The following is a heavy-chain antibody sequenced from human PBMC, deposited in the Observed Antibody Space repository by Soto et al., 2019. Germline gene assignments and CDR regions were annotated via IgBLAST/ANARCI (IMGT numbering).Heavy chain of an antibody. CDR1: GFTFSSYA. Sequence: PGGSLSLSCTASGFTFSSYAMSWVRQAPGKGLEWVSAISGSGGSTYYADSVKGRFTISRDNSKNTLYLQMNSLRAEDTAVYYCAKDRQLLSWFDPWGQGTLVTVSS. D-gene: IGHD1-1*01. CDR2: ISGSGGST. J-gene: IGHJ5*02. V-gene: IGHV3-23*01. CDR3: AKDRQLLSWFDP.